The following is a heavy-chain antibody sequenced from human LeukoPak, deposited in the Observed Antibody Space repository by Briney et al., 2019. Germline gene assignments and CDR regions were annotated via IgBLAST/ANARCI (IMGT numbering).Heavy chain of an antibody. V-gene: IGHV1-69*13. CDR2: IIPIFGTA. Sequence: SVKVSCKASVGTLRSYAISWVRQAPGQGRVGMGGIIPIFGTANYAQKFQGRVPITADESTSTAYLELSSRSSEDTAVYCCARDKSTVTNHQSCQHWRQGTVLSVPS. CDR1: VGTLRSYA. D-gene: IGHD4-17*01. J-gene: IGHJ1*01. CDR3: ARDKSTVTNHQSCQH.